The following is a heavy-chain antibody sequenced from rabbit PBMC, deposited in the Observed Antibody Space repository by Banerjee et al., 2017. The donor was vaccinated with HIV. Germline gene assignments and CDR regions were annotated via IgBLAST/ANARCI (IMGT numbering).Heavy chain of an antibody. V-gene: IGHV1S7*01. CDR1: GFSFSNRYV. Sequence: QSLEESGGGLVQPEGSLTLTCKASGFSFSNRYVMCWVRQAPGKGLEWIGGIYAGKGATDYASWVNGRFTISSDNAQNTVSLQMNSLTAADTATYFCARGDGVVGYAPILWGQGTLVTVS. J-gene: IGHJ4*01. CDR3: ARGDGVVGYAPIL. CDR2: IYAGKGAT. D-gene: IGHD3-3*01.